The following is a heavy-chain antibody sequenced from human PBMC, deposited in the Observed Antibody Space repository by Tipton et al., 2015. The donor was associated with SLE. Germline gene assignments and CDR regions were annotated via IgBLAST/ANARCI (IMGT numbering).Heavy chain of an antibody. V-gene: IGHV3-30*02. Sequence: SLRLSCAASGFTFSSYGMHWVRQAPGKGLEWVAFIRYDGSNKYYADSVKGRFTISRDNSKNTLYLQMNSLRAEDTAVYYCAREFVYYGSGSYYTGPNWFDPWGQGTLVTVSS. D-gene: IGHD3-10*01. CDR3: AREFVYYGSGSYYTGPNWFDP. J-gene: IGHJ5*02. CDR1: GFTFSSYG. CDR2: IRYDGSNK.